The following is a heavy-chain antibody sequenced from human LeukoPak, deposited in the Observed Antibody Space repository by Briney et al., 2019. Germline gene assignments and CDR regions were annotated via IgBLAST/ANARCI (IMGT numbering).Heavy chain of an antibody. CDR1: GGSFSGYY. CDR2: INHSGST. CDR3: ARGAPLLRFLEWYIPGTFDY. J-gene: IGHJ4*02. Sequence: PSETLSLTCAVYGGSFSGYYWSWIRQPPGKGLEWIGEINHSGSTNYNPSLKSRVTISVDTSKNQFSLKLSSVTAADTAVYYCARGAPLLRFLEWYIPGTFDYWGQGTLVTVSS. V-gene: IGHV4-34*01. D-gene: IGHD3-3*01.